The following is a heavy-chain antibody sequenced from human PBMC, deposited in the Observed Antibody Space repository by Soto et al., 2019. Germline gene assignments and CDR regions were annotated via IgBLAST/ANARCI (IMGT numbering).Heavy chain of an antibody. D-gene: IGHD3-9*01. Sequence: QVQLVESGGGVVQPGRSLRLSCAASGFTFSSYGMHWVRQAPGKGLEWVAVISYDGSNKYYADSVKGRFTISRDNSKNTLYLQMNSLRAEDTAVYYCAKDEMGYRYYDILTGYGMDVWGQGTTVTVSS. CDR2: ISYDGSNK. CDR1: GFTFSSYG. CDR3: AKDEMGYRYYDILTGYGMDV. J-gene: IGHJ6*02. V-gene: IGHV3-30*18.